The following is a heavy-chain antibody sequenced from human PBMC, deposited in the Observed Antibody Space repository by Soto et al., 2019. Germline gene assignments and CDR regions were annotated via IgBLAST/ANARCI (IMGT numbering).Heavy chain of an antibody. J-gene: IGHJ4*02. Sequence: SVKVSCKASGGTFSSYAISWVRQAPGQGLEWMGGIIPIFGTANYAQKFQGRVTIIADESTSTAYMELSSLRSEDTAVYYCASSGRATVVVVAAAPYFDYWGRGTLVTVSS. CDR2: IIPIFGTA. V-gene: IGHV1-69*13. CDR1: GGTFSSYA. D-gene: IGHD2-15*01. CDR3: ASSGRATVVVVAAAPYFDY.